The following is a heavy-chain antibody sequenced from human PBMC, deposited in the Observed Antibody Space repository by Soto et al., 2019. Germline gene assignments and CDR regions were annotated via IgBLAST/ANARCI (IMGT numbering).Heavy chain of an antibody. CDR2: ISGSGGST. CDR1: GFTFSSYA. CDR3: XXXXXXXSWYFDL. Sequence: EVQLLEAGGGLGQPGGSLRLSCAASGFTFSSYAMSWVRQAXXXXXEWVSAISGSGGSTYYADSVKGRFTISRDNSKXXXXXXXXXXXXXXXXXXXXXXXXXXXSWYFDLWGRGTLVTVSS. V-gene: IGHV3-23*01. J-gene: IGHJ2*01.